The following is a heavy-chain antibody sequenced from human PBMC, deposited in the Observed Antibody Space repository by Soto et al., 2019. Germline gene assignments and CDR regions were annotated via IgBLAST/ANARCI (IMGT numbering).Heavy chain of an antibody. CDR2: IYYSGRN. CDR1: VGSISSYY. Sequence: SETLSLTCTVSVGSISSYYWRLLRQPPGKGLEWLGYIYYSGRNTYNPSLKIRVTISVSTSKNQFSLKLSSVTAADTAVYYCARESDYLSTKPFEPWGQGTFVTVSS. V-gene: IGHV4-59*01. J-gene: IGHJ5*02. D-gene: IGHD3-10*01. CDR3: ARESDYLSTKPFEP.